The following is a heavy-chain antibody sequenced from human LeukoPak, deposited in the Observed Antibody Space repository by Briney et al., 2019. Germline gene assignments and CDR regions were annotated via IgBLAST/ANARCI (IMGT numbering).Heavy chain of an antibody. CDR1: GFTFSDYY. D-gene: IGHD1-14*01. J-gene: IGHJ4*02. Sequence: PGGSLRLSCAASGFTFSDYYMSWIRQAPGKGLEWVSYITSSSSYTNYADSVKGRFTISRDNAKNSLYLQMNSLRAEDTAVYYCARGGTAGLADWGLGTLVTVSS. CDR3: ARGGTAGLAD. CDR2: ITSSSSYT. V-gene: IGHV3-11*06.